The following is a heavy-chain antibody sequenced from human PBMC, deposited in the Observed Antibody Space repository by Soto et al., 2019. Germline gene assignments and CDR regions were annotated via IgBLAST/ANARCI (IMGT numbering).Heavy chain of an antibody. J-gene: IGHJ6*02. V-gene: IGHV1-58*01. D-gene: IGHD6-6*01. CDR1: GFTFSSSA. Sequence: SVKVSCKASGFTFSSSAVQWVRQARGQRLEWIGWIVIGSGYTNYAQKFPERVTITRDMSTFTAYMELSSLRSEDTAVYYCAAGSVAARRWGYYYYGLDVWGQGTTVTVSS. CDR2: IVIGSGYT. CDR3: AAGSVAARRWGYYYYGLDV.